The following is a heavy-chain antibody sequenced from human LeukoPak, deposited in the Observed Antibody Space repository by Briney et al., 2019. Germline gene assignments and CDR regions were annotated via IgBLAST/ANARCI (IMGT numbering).Heavy chain of an antibody. CDR1: GGTSSSYA. Sequence: ASVKVSCKASGGTSSSYAISWVRQAPGQGLEWMGGIIPIFGIANYAQKFQGRVTITADESTSTAYMELSSLRSEDTAVYYCARGVTYYDYVWGSLYYFDYWGQGTLVTVSS. CDR2: IIPIFGIA. CDR3: ARGVTYYDYVWGSLYYFDY. D-gene: IGHD3-16*01. J-gene: IGHJ4*02. V-gene: IGHV1-69*13.